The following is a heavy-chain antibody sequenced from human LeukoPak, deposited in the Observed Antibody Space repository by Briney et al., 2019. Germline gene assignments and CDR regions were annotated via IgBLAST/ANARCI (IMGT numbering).Heavy chain of an antibody. J-gene: IGHJ4*02. V-gene: IGHV1-69*02. CDR1: GGTFSSYT. D-gene: IGHD3-22*01. CDR3: ASTYYYDSSGYYRYDY. Sequence: SVKVSCKASGGTFSSYTISWVRQAPGQGLEWMGRIIPILGIANYAQKFQGRVTITADKSTSTAYMELSRLRSEDTAAYYCASTYYYDSSGYYRYDYWGQGTLVTVSS. CDR2: IIPILGIA.